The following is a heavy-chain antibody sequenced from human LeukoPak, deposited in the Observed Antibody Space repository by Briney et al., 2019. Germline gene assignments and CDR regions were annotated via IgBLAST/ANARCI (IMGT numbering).Heavy chain of an antibody. CDR3: AKGAYCGGDCARGYYFDY. CDR1: GFTFSSYA. Sequence: GGSLRLSCAASGFTFSSYAMSWVRQAPGKGLEWVSAICGSGGSTYYADSVKGRFTTSRDNSKNTLYLQMNSLRAEDTAVYYCAKGAYCGGDCARGYYFDYWGQGTLVTVSS. J-gene: IGHJ4*02. CDR2: ICGSGGST. D-gene: IGHD2-21*02. V-gene: IGHV3-23*01.